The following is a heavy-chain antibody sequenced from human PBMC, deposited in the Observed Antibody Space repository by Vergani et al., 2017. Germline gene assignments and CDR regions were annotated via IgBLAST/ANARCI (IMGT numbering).Heavy chain of an antibody. CDR2: IYSGGST. V-gene: IGHV3-66*01. CDR3: ARESGTSYYYYGMDV. J-gene: IGHJ6*02. CDR1: GFTVSSNY. Sequence: EVQLVESGGGLVQPGGSLRLSCAASGFTVSSNYMSWVRQAPGKGLEWVSVIYSGGSTYYADSVKGRFTISRDNSKNTLYLQMNSRRAEDTAVYYCARESGTSYYYYGMDVWGQGTTVTVSS. D-gene: IGHD1-1*01.